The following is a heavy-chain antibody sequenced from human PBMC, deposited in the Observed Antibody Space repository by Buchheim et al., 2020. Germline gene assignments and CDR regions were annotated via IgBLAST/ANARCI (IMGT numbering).Heavy chain of an antibody. J-gene: IGHJ4*02. CDR2: ISYDGSNK. CDR1: GFTFSSYA. D-gene: IGHD6-13*01. Sequence: QVQLVESGGGVVQPGRSLRLSCADSGFTFSSYAMHWVRQAPGKGLEWVAVISYDGSNKYYADSVKGRFTISRDNSKNTLYLQMNSLRAEDTAVYYCARGVSRADYWGQGTL. V-gene: IGHV3-30-3*01. CDR3: ARGVSRADY.